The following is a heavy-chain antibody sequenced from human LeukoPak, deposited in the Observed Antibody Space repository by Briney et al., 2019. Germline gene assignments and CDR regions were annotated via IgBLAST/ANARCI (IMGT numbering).Heavy chain of an antibody. CDR3: ARGIVVVAATGRDDAFGI. Sequence: GESLKISCKGSGYSFTSYWIGWVRQMPGKGLEWMGIIYPGDSDTRYSPSFQGQVTISADKSISTAYLQWSSLKASDTAMYYCARGIVVVAATGRDDAFGIWGQGTMVTVSS. J-gene: IGHJ3*02. V-gene: IGHV5-51*01. CDR1: GYSFTSYW. CDR2: IYPGDSDT. D-gene: IGHD2-15*01.